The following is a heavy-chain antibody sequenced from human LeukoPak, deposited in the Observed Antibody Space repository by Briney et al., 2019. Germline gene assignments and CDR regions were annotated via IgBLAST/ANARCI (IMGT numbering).Heavy chain of an antibody. CDR2: VFYTGST. D-gene: IGHD1-26*01. CDR3: ARTRSGYSTLGY. V-gene: IGHV4-59*01. J-gene: IGHJ4*02. CDR1: GDSISPYY. Sequence: SETLSLTCTVSGDSISPYYWSWIRQPPGGGLEWVGYVFYTGSTNYNPSLKSRVTISVDTSRNQFSLKLTSVTAADTAVYYCARTRSGYSTLGYWGQGTLVTVSS.